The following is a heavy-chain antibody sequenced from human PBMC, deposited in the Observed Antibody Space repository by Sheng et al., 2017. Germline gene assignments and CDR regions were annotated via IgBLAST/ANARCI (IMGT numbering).Heavy chain of an antibody. CDR1: GGSISSSSYY. CDR3: AREKWLGDAFDI. V-gene: IGHV4-39*07. CDR2: IYYSGST. D-gene: IGHD5-12*01. Sequence: QLQLQESGPGLVKPSETLSLTCTVSGGSISSSSYYWGWIRQPPGKGLEWIGTIYYSGSTYYNPSLKSRVTISVDTSKNQFSLKLSSVTAADTAVYHCAREKWLGDAFDIWGQGTMVTVSS. J-gene: IGHJ3*02.